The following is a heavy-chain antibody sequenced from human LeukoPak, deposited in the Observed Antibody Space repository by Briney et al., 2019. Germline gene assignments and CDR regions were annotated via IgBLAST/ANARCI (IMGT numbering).Heavy chain of an antibody. D-gene: IGHD1-26*01. CDR1: GYSFTSYW. V-gene: IGHV5-10-1*01. CDR2: IDPSDSYT. J-gene: IGHJ4*02. CDR3: ARAGDFKGGHDY. Sequence: GESLKISCKGSGYSFTSYWISWVRQVPGNGLEWMGRIDPSDSYTNYSPSFQGHVTISADKSISTAYLQWSSLKASDTAMYYCARAGDFKGGHDYWGQGTLVTVSS.